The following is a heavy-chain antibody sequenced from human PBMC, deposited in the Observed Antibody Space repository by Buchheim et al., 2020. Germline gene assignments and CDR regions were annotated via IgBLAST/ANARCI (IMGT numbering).Heavy chain of an antibody. V-gene: IGHV4-34*01. CDR1: GGSFSGYY. CDR3: ARGRGAARGPTDYYYGIDV. J-gene: IGHJ6*02. CDR2: INHSGST. Sequence: QVQLQQWGAGLLKPSETLSLTCAVYGGSFSGYYWSWIRQPPGKGLEWIGEINHSGSTNYNPSLKSRVTISVDKSKNQFSLKLSSVTAADTAVYYCARGRGAARGPTDYYYGIDVWGQGTT. D-gene: IGHD6-6*01.